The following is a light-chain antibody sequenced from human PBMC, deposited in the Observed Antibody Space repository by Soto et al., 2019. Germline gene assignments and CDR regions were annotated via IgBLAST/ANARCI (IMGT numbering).Light chain of an antibody. J-gene: IGKJ5*01. CDR1: QATNSF. Sequence: DIQLTQSPSFLSASVGGRVNLSSRASQATNSFAWYQQRPGKVPQVLISAASTLEGGVPSRFSGSRAGTDFTLTINDLQPEDFATYYCQQSNAFPVTFGQGTRLEIK. V-gene: IGKV1-9*01. CDR2: AAS. CDR3: QQSNAFPVT.